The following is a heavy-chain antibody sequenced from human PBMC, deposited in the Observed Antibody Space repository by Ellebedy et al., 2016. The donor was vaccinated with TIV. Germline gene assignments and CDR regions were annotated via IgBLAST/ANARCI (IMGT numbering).Heavy chain of an antibody. V-gene: IGHV3-53*01. CDR2: IYSWGRT. Sequence: GGSLRLSXAASGFIVSSNFMSWVRQAPGKGLEWVSAIYSWGRTYYAYSVKGRFTISRDNSKNTPYLQMNSLRAEDTAVYYCVRGNEQLGRWGALDYWGQGTLVTVSS. CDR1: GFIVSSNF. CDR3: VRGNEQLGRWGALDY. D-gene: IGHD6-6*01. J-gene: IGHJ4*02.